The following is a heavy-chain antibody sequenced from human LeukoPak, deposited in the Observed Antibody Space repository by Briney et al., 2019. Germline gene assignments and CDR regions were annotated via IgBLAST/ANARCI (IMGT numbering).Heavy chain of an antibody. Sequence: GGSLRLSCAASGFTFSTYAMHWVRQAPGKGLEWVAVISYDGSSKYYADSVKGRFTISRDNSKNTLYLQMNSLRAEDTAVYYCAKGSGSYGQDLYSWGQGTLVTVAS. D-gene: IGHD3-3*01. CDR1: GFTFSTYA. CDR3: AKGSGSYGQDLYS. CDR2: ISYDGSSK. V-gene: IGHV3-30*04. J-gene: IGHJ4*02.